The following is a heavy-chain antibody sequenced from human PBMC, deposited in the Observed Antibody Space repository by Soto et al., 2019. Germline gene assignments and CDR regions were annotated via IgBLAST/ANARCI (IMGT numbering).Heavy chain of an antibody. V-gene: IGHV4-34*01. CDR3: ARVKSSSWYRGWFDP. Sequence: SETLSLPCAVYGGSFSGYYWSWIRQPPGKGLEWIGEINHSGSTNYNPSLKSRVTISVDTSKNQFSLKLSSVTAADTAVYYCARVKSSSWYRGWFDPWGQGTLVTVSS. CDR2: INHSGST. D-gene: IGHD6-13*01. J-gene: IGHJ5*02. CDR1: GGSFSGYY.